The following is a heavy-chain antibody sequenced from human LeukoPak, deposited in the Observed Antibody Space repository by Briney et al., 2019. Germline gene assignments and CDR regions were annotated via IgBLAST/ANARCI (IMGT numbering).Heavy chain of an antibody. CDR2: ISSSSSYI. CDR1: GFTFSSYS. D-gene: IGHD2-21*02. V-gene: IGHV3-21*01. CDR3: ARDFVVVTLGLDWFDP. J-gene: IGHJ5*02. Sequence: GGSLRLSCAASGFTFSSYSMNWVRQAPGKGLEGVSSISSSSSYIYYADSVKGRFTISRDNAKNSLYLQMNSLRAEDTAVYYCARDFVVVTLGLDWFDPWGQGTLVTVSS.